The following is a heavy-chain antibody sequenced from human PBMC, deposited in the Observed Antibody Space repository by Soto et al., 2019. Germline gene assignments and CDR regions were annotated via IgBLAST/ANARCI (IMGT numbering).Heavy chain of an antibody. Sequence: QVQLVQSGAEVKKPGASVKVSCKASGYTFTSYGISWVRQAPGQGLEWVGWISAYNGNTNYAQKLQGRVTMTTDTSTSTAYMELRSLRSDDTAVYYCARDTCSSTSCYSGYNWFDPWGQGTLVTVSS. CDR2: ISAYNGNT. CDR3: ARDTCSSTSCYSGYNWFDP. D-gene: IGHD2-2*02. J-gene: IGHJ5*02. CDR1: GYTFTSYG. V-gene: IGHV1-18*01.